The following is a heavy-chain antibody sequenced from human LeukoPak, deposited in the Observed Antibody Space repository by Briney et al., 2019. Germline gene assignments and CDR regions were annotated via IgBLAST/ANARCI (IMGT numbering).Heavy chain of an antibody. CDR3: ARGVDTAMVRWYYYYYYMDV. V-gene: IGHV1-8*01. CDR2: MNPNSGNT. Sequence: ASVKVSCKASGYTFTSYDINWVRQATGQGLEWMGWMNPNSGNTGYAQKFQGRVTMTRNTSISTAYMELSSLRSEDTAMYYCARGVDTAMVRWYYYYYYMDVWGKGTTVTVSS. J-gene: IGHJ6*03. CDR1: GYTFTSYD. D-gene: IGHD5-18*01.